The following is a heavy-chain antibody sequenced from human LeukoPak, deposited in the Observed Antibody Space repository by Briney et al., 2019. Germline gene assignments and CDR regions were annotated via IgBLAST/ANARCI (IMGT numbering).Heavy chain of an antibody. CDR1: GYSFTNSW. V-gene: IGHV5-51*01. CDR3: ARRELWTGIDAFDI. J-gene: IGHJ3*02. CDR2: IHPGDSDT. D-gene: IGHD1-26*01. Sequence: GESLKISCKGSGYSFTNSWIGWVRQMPGKGLEWMGFIHPGDSDTRYSPSFQGQVTISVDKSTSTAHLQWSSLKASDTAMYYCARRELWTGIDAFDIWGQGTMVTVSS.